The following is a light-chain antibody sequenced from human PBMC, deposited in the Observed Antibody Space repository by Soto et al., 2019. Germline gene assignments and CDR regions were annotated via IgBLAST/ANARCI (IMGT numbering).Light chain of an antibody. Sequence: EIVLTQSPATLSLSRGERANISCRPSQSVTTYLAWYQPKPVQAPRLLIYDASDRATGIPARFSGSGSGTDFTLTISSLEPQHFAVYYCQQRSNWTPSITFGQGTRRELK. J-gene: IGKJ5*01. V-gene: IGKV3-11*01. CDR3: QQRSNWTPSIT. CDR1: QSVTTY. CDR2: DAS.